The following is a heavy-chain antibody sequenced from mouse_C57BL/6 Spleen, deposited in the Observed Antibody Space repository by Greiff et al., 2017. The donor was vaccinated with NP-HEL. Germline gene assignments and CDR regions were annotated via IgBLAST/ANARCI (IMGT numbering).Heavy chain of an antibody. J-gene: IGHJ3*01. Sequence: EVKLMESGEGLVKPGGSLKLSCAASGFTFSSYAMSWVRQTPEKRLEWVAYISSGGDYIYYADTVKGRFTISRDNARNTLYLQMSSLKSEDTAMYYCTSTTVVAPFAYWGQGTLVTVSA. D-gene: IGHD1-1*01. CDR2: ISSGGDYI. CDR3: TSTTVVAPFAY. V-gene: IGHV5-9-1*02. CDR1: GFTFSSYA.